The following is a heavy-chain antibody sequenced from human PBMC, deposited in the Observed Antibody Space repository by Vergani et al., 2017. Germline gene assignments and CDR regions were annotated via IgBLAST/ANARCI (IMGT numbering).Heavy chain of an antibody. J-gene: IGHJ2*01. CDR3: AKGPSVATNRWWYFDL. V-gene: IGHV3-23*01. D-gene: IGHD5-12*01. CDR2: ISGSGGST. Sequence: EVQLLESGGGLVQPGGSLRLSCAASGFTFSSYAMSWVRQAPGKGLEWVSAISGSGGSTYYADAVKGRFTISRDNSKNTLYLQMNSLRAEDTAVYYCAKGPSVATNRWWYFDLWGRGTLVTVSS. CDR1: GFTFSSYA.